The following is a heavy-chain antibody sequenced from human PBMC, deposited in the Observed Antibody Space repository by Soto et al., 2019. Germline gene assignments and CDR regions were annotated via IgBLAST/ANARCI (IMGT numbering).Heavy chain of an antibody. CDR2: ISSSSSTI. CDR3: ARAVVTPYYYYYGMDV. D-gene: IGHD2-21*02. Sequence: VGSLRLSCAASGFTFSSYSMNWVRQAPGKGLEWVSYISSSSSTIYYADSVKGRFTISRDNAKNSLYLQMNSLRDEDTAVYYCARAVVTPYYYYYGMDVWGQGTTVTVSS. J-gene: IGHJ6*02. V-gene: IGHV3-48*02. CDR1: GFTFSSYS.